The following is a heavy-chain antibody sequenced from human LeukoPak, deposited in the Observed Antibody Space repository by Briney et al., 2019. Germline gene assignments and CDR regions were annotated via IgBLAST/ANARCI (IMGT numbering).Heavy chain of an antibody. D-gene: IGHD2-15*01. Sequence: PGGSLRLSCAASGFTFSTYGMHWVRQAPGKGLECVSFISYVGTNKYYVDSVKGRFTISRDNSKNTLFLQMNSLRAEDTAMYYCARAGIEDGMDVWGQGTTVTVSS. V-gene: IGHV3-30*03. J-gene: IGHJ6*02. CDR3: ARAGIEDGMDV. CDR1: GFTFSTYG. CDR2: ISYVGTNK.